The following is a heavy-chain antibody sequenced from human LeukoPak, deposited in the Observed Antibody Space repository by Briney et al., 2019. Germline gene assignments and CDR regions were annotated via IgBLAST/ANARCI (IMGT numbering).Heavy chain of an antibody. J-gene: IGHJ5*02. CDR2: INPSGGST. CDR1: GYTFTSYY. D-gene: IGHD6-13*01. V-gene: IGHV1-46*01. CDR3: ARDVGITVADSFGP. Sequence: ASVKVSCKASGYTFTSYYMHWVRQAPGQGLEWMGIINPSGGSTSYAQKFQGRVTMTTDTSTSTVYMEVRGLRSDDTAMYYCARDVGITVADSFGPWGQGTLVTVSS.